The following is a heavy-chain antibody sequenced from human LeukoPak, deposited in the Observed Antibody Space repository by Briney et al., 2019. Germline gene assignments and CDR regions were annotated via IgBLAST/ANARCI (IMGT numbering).Heavy chain of an antibody. V-gene: IGHV3-9*01. CDR2: ISWNSGSI. J-gene: IGHJ4*02. CDR3: ARGGLAATGDY. Sequence: GGSLRLSCAASGFTFDDYAMHWVRQAPGKGLEWVSGISWNSGSIGYADSVKGRFTISRDNAKNSLYLQMNSLRAEDTAVYYCARGGLAATGDYWGQGTLVTVSS. D-gene: IGHD2-15*01. CDR1: GFTFDDYA.